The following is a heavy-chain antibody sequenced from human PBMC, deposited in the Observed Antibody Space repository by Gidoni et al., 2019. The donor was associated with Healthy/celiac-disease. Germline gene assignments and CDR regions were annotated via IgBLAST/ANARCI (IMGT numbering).Heavy chain of an antibody. CDR1: GFTFSSYA. V-gene: IGHV3-23*01. Sequence: EVQLLESGGGLVQPGGSLRLSCAASGFTFSSYAMSWVRQAPGKGLEWVSAISGSGGSTYYADSVKGRFTISRDNSKNTLYLQMNSLRAEDTAVYYCAKEGYYDILTGYSTYYFDYWGQGTLVTVSS. D-gene: IGHD3-9*01. J-gene: IGHJ4*02. CDR2: ISGSGGST. CDR3: AKEGYYDILTGYSTYYFDY.